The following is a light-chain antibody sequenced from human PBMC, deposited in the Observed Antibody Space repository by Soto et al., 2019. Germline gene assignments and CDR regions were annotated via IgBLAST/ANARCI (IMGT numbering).Light chain of an antibody. CDR2: DNT. V-gene: IGLV1-40*01. Sequence: QSVLTQPPSVSGAPGERVTISCTGSSSDIGAGYRVRWYQQVPGTAPKLLIYDNTNRPSGVSVRFSGSKSGTSASLAISGLQAEDEADYYCQSCDSSLSGSGVFGTGTKLTVL. CDR1: SSDIGAGYR. J-gene: IGLJ1*01. CDR3: QSCDSSLSGSGV.